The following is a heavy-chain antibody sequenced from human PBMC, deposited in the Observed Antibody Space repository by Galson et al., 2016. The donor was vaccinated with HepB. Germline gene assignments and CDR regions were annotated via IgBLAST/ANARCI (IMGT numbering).Heavy chain of an antibody. J-gene: IGHJ6*02. CDR2: ISWNSENK. CDR3: VKHLAEGAPTPQRSVRGRRHYYYGLDV. V-gene: IGHV3-9*01. Sequence: SLRLSCAASGFIFHDYAMHWVRQVPGKGLEWVSGISWNSENKGYADSVKGRFTISRDNADNSLYLQMSSLRPDDTDLYYCVKHLAEGAPTPQRSVRGRRHYYYGLDVWGQGTTVTVSS. CDR1: GFIFHDYA. D-gene: IGHD1-26*01.